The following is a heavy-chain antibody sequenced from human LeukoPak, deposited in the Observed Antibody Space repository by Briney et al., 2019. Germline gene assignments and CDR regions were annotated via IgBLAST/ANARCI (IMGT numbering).Heavy chain of an antibody. CDR2: ISAYNGNT. V-gene: IGHV1-18*01. D-gene: IGHD5-24*01. CDR1: GYTFTSYG. J-gene: IGHJ6*03. Sequence: ASVKVSCKASGYTFTSYGISWVRQAPGQGLEWMGWISAYNGNTNYAQKLQGRVTMTTDTSTSTAYMELRSLRSDDTAVYYCARSVMATSGYYYYMDVWGKGTTVTISS. CDR3: ARSVMATSGYYYYMDV.